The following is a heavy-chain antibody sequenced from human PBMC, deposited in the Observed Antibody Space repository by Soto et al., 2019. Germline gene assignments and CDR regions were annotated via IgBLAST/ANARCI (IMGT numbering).Heavy chain of an antibody. CDR1: EFTFSRRW. CDR3: ARVVGTTVVIDY. D-gene: IGHD4-17*01. CDR2: IKEDGSLQ. V-gene: IGHV3-7*01. J-gene: IGHJ4*02. Sequence: EVQLAESGGGLVQPGGSLRLSCAASEFTFSRRWMSWVRQAPGKGLEWVANIKEDGSLQYYVDSVKGRFTISRDNAKNSLYLQMNSLRAEDTAVYYCARVVGTTVVIDYWGQGTLVTVSS.